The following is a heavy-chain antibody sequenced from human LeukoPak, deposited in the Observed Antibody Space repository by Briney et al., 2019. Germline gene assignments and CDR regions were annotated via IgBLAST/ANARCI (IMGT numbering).Heavy chain of an antibody. CDR2: ISYDGSNK. D-gene: IGHD2-15*01. J-gene: IGHJ4*02. Sequence: GSLRLSCAASGFTFSNYAMHWVRQAPGKGLEWVAVISYDGSNKYYADSVKGRFTISRDNSKNTLYLQMNSPRAEDTAVYYCARARHIVVVVAALDYWGQGTLVTVSS. V-gene: IGHV3-30-3*01. CDR3: ARARHIVVVVAALDY. CDR1: GFTFSNYA.